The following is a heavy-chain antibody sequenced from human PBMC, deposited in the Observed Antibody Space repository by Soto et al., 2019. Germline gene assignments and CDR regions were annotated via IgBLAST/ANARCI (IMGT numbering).Heavy chain of an antibody. CDR3: ARGTRRRLELPAALGYYYYYMDV. CDR1: GGSISSYY. D-gene: IGHD1-7*01. J-gene: IGHJ6*03. CDR2: IYYSGST. Sequence: PSETLSLTCTVSGGSISSYYWSWIRQPPGKGLEWIGYIYYSGSTNYNPSLKSRVTISVDTSKNQFSLKLSSVTAADTAVYYCARGTRRRLELPAALGYYYYYMDVWGKGTTVTVSS. V-gene: IGHV4-59*01.